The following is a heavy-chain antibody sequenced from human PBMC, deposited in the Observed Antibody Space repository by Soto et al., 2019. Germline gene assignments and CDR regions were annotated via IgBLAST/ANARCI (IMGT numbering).Heavy chain of an antibody. V-gene: IGHV4-30-4*01. CDR1: GVSIISGNYY. CDR2: IYYSGST. J-gene: IGHJ4*02. D-gene: IGHD4-17*01. CDR3: ARRYGDAFDC. Sequence: SETLSLTCTVSGVSIISGNYYWILIRQPPGKGLEWIGYIYYSGSTYYNPSLKSRVTISVDTSKNQFSLKLSSVTAADTAGDYCARRYGDAFDCWGQGTLVTVSS.